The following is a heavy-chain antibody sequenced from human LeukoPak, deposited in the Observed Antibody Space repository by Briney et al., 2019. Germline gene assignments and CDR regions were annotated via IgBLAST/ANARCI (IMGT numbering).Heavy chain of an antibody. V-gene: IGHV1-69*02. CDR1: GGTFTIHT. CDR3: ANDDTSGYYQA. Sequence: ASVKVSCKASGGTFTIHTITWVRQAPGQGLEWMGRIIPVVGTHYAQKFQGRVTITAVKSTSTAYMELSSLRSDDTAVYYCANDDTSGYYQAWGQGTPVTVPS. CDR2: IIPVVGT. D-gene: IGHD3-22*01. J-gene: IGHJ4*02.